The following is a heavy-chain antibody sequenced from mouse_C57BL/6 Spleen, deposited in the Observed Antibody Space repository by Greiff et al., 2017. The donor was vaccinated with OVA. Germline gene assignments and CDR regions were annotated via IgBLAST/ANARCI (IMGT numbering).Heavy chain of an antibody. CDR3: AREGGKRDYFDY. J-gene: IGHJ2*01. CDR1: GYTFTSYW. Sequence: VQLQQPGAELVKPGASVKLSCKASGYTFTSYWMQWVKQRPGQGLEWIGEIDPSDSYTNYNQKFKGKATLTVDTSSSTAYMQLSSLTSEDSAVYYCAREGGKRDYFDYWGQGATLTVSS. D-gene: IGHD2-1*01. CDR2: IDPSDSYT. V-gene: IGHV1-50*01.